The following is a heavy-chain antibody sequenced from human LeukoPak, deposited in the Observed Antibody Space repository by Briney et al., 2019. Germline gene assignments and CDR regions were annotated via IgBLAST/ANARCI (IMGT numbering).Heavy chain of an antibody. V-gene: IGHV1-2*02. CDR2: INPNNGVT. D-gene: IGHD3-22*01. J-gene: IGHJ4*02. CDR1: GYTFTGYY. CDR3: AREYYYDSSGRTGELDY. Sequence: ASVKVSCKASGYTFTGYYMHWVRQAPGQGPEWMGWINPNNGVTNYAQKFQGRVTMTRDTSISTAYMELSRLRSDDTAVYYCAREYYYDSSGRTGELDYWGQGTLVTVSS.